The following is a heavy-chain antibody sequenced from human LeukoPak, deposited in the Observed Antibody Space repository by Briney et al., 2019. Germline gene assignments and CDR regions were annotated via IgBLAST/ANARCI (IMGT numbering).Heavy chain of an antibody. Sequence: PGGSLRLSCAASGFXFSSYAIHWVRQAPGKGLEWVAVISYDGSNKYYADSVKGRFTISRDNSKNTLYLQMNSLRAEDTAVYYCAREDTIAVASLGYFDLWGRGSLVTVSS. J-gene: IGHJ2*01. D-gene: IGHD6-19*01. CDR1: GFXFSSYA. CDR2: ISYDGSNK. V-gene: IGHV3-30-3*01. CDR3: AREDTIAVASLGYFDL.